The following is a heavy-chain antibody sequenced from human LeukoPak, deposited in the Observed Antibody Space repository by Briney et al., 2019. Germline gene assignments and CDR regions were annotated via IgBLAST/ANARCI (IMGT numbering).Heavy chain of an antibody. CDR1: GFTFNSYA. J-gene: IGHJ4*02. Sequence: GGSLRLSCAASGFTFNSYAMSWVRQAPGKGLEWVSVISGSGSDTNYADSVKGRFTISRDSANNSLYLQMNSLRAEDTAVYYCARDHEWAFDYWGQGTLVTVSS. D-gene: IGHD1-26*01. CDR3: ARDHEWAFDY. CDR2: ISGSGSDT. V-gene: IGHV3-23*01.